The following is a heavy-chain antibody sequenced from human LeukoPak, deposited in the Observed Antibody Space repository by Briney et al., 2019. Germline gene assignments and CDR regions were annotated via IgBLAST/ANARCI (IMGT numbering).Heavy chain of an antibody. V-gene: IGHV4-4*07. D-gene: IGHD3-22*01. Sequence: PSETLSLTCSVSGSAIISDYWSWIRQPAGKGPEWIGRIYPTGNTDYNPSLKTRVTMSTDLSKKQFSLRLRSVTAADTAVYYCARLKFYDSTGYSPGYYMDVWGKGTAVTASS. CDR3: ARLKFYDSTGYSPGYYMDV. J-gene: IGHJ6*03. CDR2: IYPTGNT. CDR1: GSAIISDY.